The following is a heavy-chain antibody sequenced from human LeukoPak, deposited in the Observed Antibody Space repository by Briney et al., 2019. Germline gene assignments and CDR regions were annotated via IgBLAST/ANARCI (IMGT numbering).Heavy chain of an antibody. Sequence: QPGGSLRLSCIASGFTFSSHAMSWVRQAPGKGLEWVSAVSDSGYSAHYADSVKGRFTISRDNSKNTLYLQMNSLRAEDTAVYYCAKDLDRAYYYYGMDVWGQGTTVTVSS. CDR2: VSDSGYSA. J-gene: IGHJ6*02. CDR1: GFTFSSHA. CDR3: AKDLDRAYYYYGMDV. V-gene: IGHV3-23*01. D-gene: IGHD1-14*01.